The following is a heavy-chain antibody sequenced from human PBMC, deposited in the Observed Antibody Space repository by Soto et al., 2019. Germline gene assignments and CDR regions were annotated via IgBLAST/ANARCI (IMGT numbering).Heavy chain of an antibody. Sequence: EVQLVESGGGLVQPGRSLRLSCAASGFTFGDYGVSWVRQAPGKGLEWVGFIRAKRYGGTAEYAAPVRGRFTFSRDDSKSIAYLQMNSLKTDDTAVYYCTGVGDYSKVGYWGQGTLVTVSS. CDR3: TGVGDYSKVGY. CDR2: IRAKRYGGTA. J-gene: IGHJ4*02. V-gene: IGHV3-49*04. CDR1: GFTFGDYG. D-gene: IGHD3-22*01.